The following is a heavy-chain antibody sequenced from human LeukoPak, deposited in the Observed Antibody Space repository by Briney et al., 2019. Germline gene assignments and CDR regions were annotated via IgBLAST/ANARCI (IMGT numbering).Heavy chain of an antibody. J-gene: IGHJ4*02. CDR2: ISGNGDST. CDR3: ASSEGDGTTAGRFDY. Sequence: GGSLRLSCAASGFTFSSYAVSWVRQAPGKGLEWVSGISGNGDSTYYADSVKGRFTISRDNSRNTLYLQMHSLRGEDTAVYYCASSEGDGTTAGRFDYWGQGTLVTVSS. D-gene: IGHD1-1*01. CDR1: GFTFSSYA. V-gene: IGHV3-23*01.